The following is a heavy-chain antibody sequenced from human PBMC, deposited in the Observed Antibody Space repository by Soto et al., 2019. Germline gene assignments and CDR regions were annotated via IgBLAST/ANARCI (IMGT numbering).Heavy chain of an antibody. D-gene: IGHD6-19*01. V-gene: IGHV5-51*01. Sequence: PGESLKISCKASGYSFTSYSIGWVRQMPGKGLEWMGIIYPGDSDTRYNPSFQGQITISADKSISTAYLQWSSLRASDTAMYYCARPDSTSIQWLVAFDFWGQGTLVTVSS. CDR1: GYSFTSYS. CDR3: ARPDSTSIQWLVAFDF. CDR2: IYPGDSDT. J-gene: IGHJ4*02.